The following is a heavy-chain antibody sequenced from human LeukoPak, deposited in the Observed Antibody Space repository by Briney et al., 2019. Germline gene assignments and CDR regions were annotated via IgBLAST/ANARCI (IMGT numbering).Heavy chain of an antibody. Sequence: ASVKVSCKASGGTFNSYAISWVRQAPGQGLEWMGGIIPIFGTANYAQKFQGRVTITADKSTSTAYMELSSLRSEDTAVYYCAREDYDSSGYYRGYFDYWGQGTLVTVSS. CDR3: AREDYDSSGYYRGYFDY. CDR2: IIPIFGTA. D-gene: IGHD3-22*01. J-gene: IGHJ4*02. CDR1: GGTFNSYA. V-gene: IGHV1-69*06.